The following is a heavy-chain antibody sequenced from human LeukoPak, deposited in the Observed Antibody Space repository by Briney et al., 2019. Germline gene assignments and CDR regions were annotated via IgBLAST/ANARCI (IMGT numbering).Heavy chain of an antibody. V-gene: IGHV3-23*01. D-gene: IGHD3-22*01. CDR3: AKDRSYYDSSGYIYYFDY. Sequence: GSLRLSCAASGFTFSSYAMSWVRPAPGKGLEWVSGISGSGVSTYYADSVKGRFTISRDNSKNTLYLQMNSLRAEDTAVYYCAKDRSYYDSSGYIYYFDYWGQGTLVTVSS. J-gene: IGHJ4*02. CDR1: GFTFSSYA. CDR2: ISGSGVST.